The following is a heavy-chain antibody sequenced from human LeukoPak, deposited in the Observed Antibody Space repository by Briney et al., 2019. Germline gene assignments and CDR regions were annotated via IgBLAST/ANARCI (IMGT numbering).Heavy chain of an antibody. V-gene: IGHV4-34*01. CDR2: INHSGST. Sequence: SETLSLTCAVYGGSFSGYYWSWIRQPPGKGLEWIGEINHSGSTNYNPSLKSRVTISVDTSKNQFSLKLSSVTAADTAVYYCARALGYCSSTRCYEAWFDPWGQGTLVTVSS. J-gene: IGHJ5*02. CDR1: GGSFSGYY. CDR3: ARALGYCSSTRCYEAWFDP. D-gene: IGHD2-2*01.